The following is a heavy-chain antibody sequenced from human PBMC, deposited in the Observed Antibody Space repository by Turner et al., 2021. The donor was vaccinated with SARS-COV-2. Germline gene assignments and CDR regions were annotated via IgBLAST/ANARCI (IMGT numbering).Heavy chain of an antibody. CDR1: GCHINNNLYS. CDR3: ARHEVNSYDASGYYTSP. V-gene: IGHV4-39*01. D-gene: IGHD3-22*01. J-gene: IGHJ5*02. CDR2: VFHTGST. Sequence: QLQLQESGPRLVKPSETLSLTCAVPGCHINNNLYSWGWIRQPPGKGLEWIGSVFHTGSTYYKSSLKRRVAISIDTSKNHFSLRLNSVTAADTAVYYCARHEVNSYDASGYYTSPWGQGILVTVSS.